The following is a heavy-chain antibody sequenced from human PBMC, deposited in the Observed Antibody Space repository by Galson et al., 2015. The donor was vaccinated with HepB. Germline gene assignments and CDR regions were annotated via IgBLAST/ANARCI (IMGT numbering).Heavy chain of an antibody. CDR1: GGTFSSYA. CDR2: IIPILGIA. J-gene: IGHJ5*02. D-gene: IGHD2-2*02. V-gene: IGHV1-69*04. Sequence: SVKVSCKASGGTFSSYAISWVRQAPGQGLEWMGRIIPILGIANYAQKFQGRVTITADKSTSTAYMELSSLRSEDTAVYYCARDRCPPGFSSTSCYNNWSDPWGQGTLVTVSS. CDR3: ARDRCPPGFSSTSCYNNWSDP.